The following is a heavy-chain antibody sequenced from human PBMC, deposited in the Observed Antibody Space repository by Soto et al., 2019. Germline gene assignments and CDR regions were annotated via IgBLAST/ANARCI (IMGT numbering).Heavy chain of an antibody. V-gene: IGHV4-59*12. CDR3: ARVASDYDYVWGSYRYTGYYYYGMDV. CDR2: IYYSGST. CDR1: GGSISSYY. J-gene: IGHJ6*02. D-gene: IGHD3-16*02. Sequence: SETLSLTCTVSGGSISSYYWSWIRQPPGKGLEWIGYIYYSGSTNYNPSLKSRVTISVDTSKNQFSLKLSSVTAADTAVYYCARVASDYDYVWGSYRYTGYYYYGMDVWGQGTTVT.